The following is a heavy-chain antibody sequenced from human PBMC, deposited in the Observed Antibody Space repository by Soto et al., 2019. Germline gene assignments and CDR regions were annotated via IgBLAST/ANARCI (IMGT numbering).Heavy chain of an antibody. CDR1: GGSISSYY. Sequence: SLTCTVSGGSISSYYWSWIRQPPGKGLEWIGYIYYSGSTNYNPSLKSRVTISVDTSKNQFSLKLSSVTAADTAVYYCARGRGSGSSFYYYGMDVWGQGTTVTVSS. CDR3: ARGRGSGSSFYYYGMDV. D-gene: IGHD3-10*01. CDR2: IYYSGST. V-gene: IGHV4-59*01. J-gene: IGHJ6*02.